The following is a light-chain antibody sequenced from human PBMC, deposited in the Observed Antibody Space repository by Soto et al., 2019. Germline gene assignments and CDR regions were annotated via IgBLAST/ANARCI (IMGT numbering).Light chain of an antibody. CDR2: VAS. Sequence: TQSPSFLSASVGDRVTIRXXASQGISTYLAWYQQTPGNAPKLLIHVASTLQRGVPSRFSGSGSGTEFTLTISSLQPEDFATYYCQQHNSYPRTFGQGTQLEIK. CDR1: QGISTY. V-gene: IGKV1-9*01. J-gene: IGKJ2*01. CDR3: QQHNSYPRT.